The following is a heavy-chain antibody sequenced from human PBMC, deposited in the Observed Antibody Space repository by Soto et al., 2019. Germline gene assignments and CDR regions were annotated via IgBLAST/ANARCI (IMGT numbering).Heavy chain of an antibody. CDR2: IYHGGTT. V-gene: IGHV4-38-2*02. D-gene: IGHD6-19*01. CDR3: ARVHVMVVAGGTFDY. Sequence: SETLSLTCSVSGYSIRSGSYWGWIRQPPGKGPEWIASIYHGGTTFYNPSLKSRITISVDTSNNQFSLKLRSVTAADTAVYYCARVHVMVVAGGTFDYWGHGTLVTVSS. CDR1: GYSIRSGSY. J-gene: IGHJ4*01.